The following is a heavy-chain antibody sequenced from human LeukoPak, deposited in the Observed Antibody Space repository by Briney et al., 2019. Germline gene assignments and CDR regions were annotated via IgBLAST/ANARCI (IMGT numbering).Heavy chain of an antibody. D-gene: IGHD6-13*01. CDR2: MNPNSGNT. CDR1: GYTFTSYD. CDR3: ARGIAVARGPHYYYYMDV. Sequence: ASVKVSCKASGYTFTSYDVNWVRQATGQGLEWMGWMNPNSGNTGYAQKFQGRVTITRNTSISTAYMELSSLRSEDTAVYYCARGIAVARGPHYYYYMDVWGKGTTVTVSS. J-gene: IGHJ6*03. V-gene: IGHV1-8*03.